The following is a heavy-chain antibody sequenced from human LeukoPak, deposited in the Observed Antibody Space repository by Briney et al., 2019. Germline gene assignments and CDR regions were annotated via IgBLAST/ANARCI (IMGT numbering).Heavy chain of an antibody. CDR2: ITPIFGTA. J-gene: IGHJ4*02. CDR1: GGTFISYA. D-gene: IGHD3-10*01. Sequence: SVKVSCKASGGTFISYAISWVRQAPGQGLEWMGGITPIFGTANYAQKFQGRVTITADESTSTAYMELSSLRSEDTAVYYCAPYGSGSRDYWGQGTLVTVSS. V-gene: IGHV1-69*01. CDR3: APYGSGSRDY.